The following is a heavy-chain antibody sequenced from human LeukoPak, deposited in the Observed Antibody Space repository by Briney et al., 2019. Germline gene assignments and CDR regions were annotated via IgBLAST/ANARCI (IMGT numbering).Heavy chain of an antibody. J-gene: IGHJ4*02. CDR3: ARGYCSGGSCYSIDY. V-gene: IGHV3-48*03. CDR1: GFTFSSYE. Sequence: PPGGSLRLSCAASGFTFSSYEMNWVRQAPGKGLGWVSYISSSGSTIYYADSVKGRFTISRDNAKNSLYLQMNSLRAEDTAVYYCARGYCSGGSCYSIDYWGQGTLVTVSS. CDR2: ISSSGSTI. D-gene: IGHD2-15*01.